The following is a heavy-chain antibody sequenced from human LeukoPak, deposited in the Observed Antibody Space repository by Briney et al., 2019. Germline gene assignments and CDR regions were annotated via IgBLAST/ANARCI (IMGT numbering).Heavy chain of an antibody. J-gene: IGHJ4*02. CDR3: ARDYGRDYYDSSGTFDY. CDR1: GFTFSSYW. D-gene: IGHD3-22*01. CDR2: IKQDGSEK. V-gene: IGHV3-7*01. Sequence: GGSLRLSCAASGFTFSSYWMSWVRQAPGKGLEWVANIKQDGSEKYYVDSVKGRFTISRDNAKNSLYLQMNSLRAEDTAVYYCARDYGRDYYDSSGTFDYWGQRTLVTVSS.